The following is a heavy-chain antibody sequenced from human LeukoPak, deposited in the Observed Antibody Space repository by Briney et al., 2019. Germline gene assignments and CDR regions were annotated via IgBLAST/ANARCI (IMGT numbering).Heavy chain of an antibody. CDR3: ARSPAGIAAAGASDY. J-gene: IGHJ4*02. V-gene: IGHV5-51*01. CDR2: IYPGDSDT. Sequence: RESLKISCKTSGYSFTSYWIGWVRQMPGKGLEWMGIIYPGDSDTRYSPSFQGQVTISADKSISTAYLQWSSLKASDTAMYYCARSPAGIAAAGASDYWGQGTLVTVSS. CDR1: GYSFTSYW. D-gene: IGHD6-13*01.